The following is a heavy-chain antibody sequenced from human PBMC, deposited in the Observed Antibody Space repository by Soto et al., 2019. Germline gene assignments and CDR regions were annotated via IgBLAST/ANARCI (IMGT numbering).Heavy chain of an antibody. CDR3: ARDGRGERSFYFDY. J-gene: IGHJ4*02. V-gene: IGHV4-30-4*08. Sequence: SETLSLTCTVSGGSISSGGYYWSWIRQPPGKGLEWIGYIYYSGSTYYNPSLKSRVTISVDTSKNQFSLKLSSVTAADTAVYYCARDGRGERSFYFDYWGQGTLVTVSS. CDR1: GGSISSGGYY. CDR2: IYYSGST. D-gene: IGHD1-26*01.